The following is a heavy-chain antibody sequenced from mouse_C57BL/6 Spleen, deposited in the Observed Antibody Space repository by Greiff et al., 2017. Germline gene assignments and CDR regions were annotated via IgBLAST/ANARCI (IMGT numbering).Heavy chain of an antibody. CDR2: FYPGSGSI. CDR1: GYTFTEYT. V-gene: IGHV1-62-2*01. Sequence: VKLVESGAELVKPGASVKLSCKASGYTFTEYTIHWVKQRSGQGLEWIGWFYPGSGSIKYNEKFKDKATLTADKSSSTVYMELSRLTSEDSAVYFCARHRDYTWGYYAMDYWGQGTSVTVSS. J-gene: IGHJ4*01. CDR3: ARHRDYTWGYYAMDY. D-gene: IGHD2-12*01.